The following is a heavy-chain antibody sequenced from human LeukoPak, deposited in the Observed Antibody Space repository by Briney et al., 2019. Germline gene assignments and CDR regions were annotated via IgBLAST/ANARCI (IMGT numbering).Heavy chain of an antibody. CDR3: ARGQVRDSQYRSYSTGVFDY. V-gene: IGHV1-18*01. CDR2: ISAYNGNT. Sequence: ASGKVSCKASGYAFTSYGISWVRQAPGHGLEWMGWISAYNGNTNYAQKLQGRVTMTTDTSTSTAYMELRSLRSDDTAVYYCARGQVRDSQYRSYSTGVFDYWGQETLVTVSS. D-gene: IGHD6-6*01. CDR1: GYAFTSYG. J-gene: IGHJ4*02.